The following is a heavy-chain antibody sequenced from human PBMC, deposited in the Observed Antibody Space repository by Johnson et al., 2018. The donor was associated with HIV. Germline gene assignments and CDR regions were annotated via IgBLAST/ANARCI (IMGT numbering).Heavy chain of an antibody. Sequence: VQLVESGGGLVEPGGSLRLSCAASGFTFNNAWMSWVRQAPGKGLEWVGRIKSKTDGGTTDYAAPVKGRFTISRDDSKNTLYLQMNSLKTEDTAVYYCARDESGYDEGFDAFDIWGQGTMVTVSS. CDR1: GFTFNNAW. CDR2: IKSKTDGGTT. D-gene: IGHD5-12*01. CDR3: ARDESGYDEGFDAFDI. V-gene: IGHV3-15*01. J-gene: IGHJ3*02.